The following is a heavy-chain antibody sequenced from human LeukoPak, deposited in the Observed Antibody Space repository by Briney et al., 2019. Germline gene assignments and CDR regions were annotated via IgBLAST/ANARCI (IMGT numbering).Heavy chain of an antibody. CDR1: GGSISSYY. V-gene: IGHV4-59*01. CDR2: IYYSGST. CDR3: ARSGPGDSDDNWFDP. Sequence: SETLSLTCTVSGGSISSYYWSWIRQPPGKGLEWIGYIYYSGSTNYNPSLKSRVTISVDTSKNQFSLKLSSVTAADTAVYYCARSGPGDSDDNWFDPWGQGTLVTVSS. J-gene: IGHJ5*02. D-gene: IGHD2-21*02.